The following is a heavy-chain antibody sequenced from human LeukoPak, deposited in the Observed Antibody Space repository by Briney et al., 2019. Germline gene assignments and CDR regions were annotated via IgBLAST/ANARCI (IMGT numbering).Heavy chain of an antibody. CDR3: ASRHYYDSSGYYR. V-gene: IGHV1-24*01. J-gene: IGHJ4*02. D-gene: IGHD3-22*01. CDR2: FDPEDGET. CDR1: GYTLTELS. Sequence: ASVKVSCKVSGYTLTELSMHWVRQAPGKGLEWMGGFDPEDGETIYAQKFQGRVTMTEDTSASTASMELSSLRSEDTAVYYCASRHYYDSSGYYRWGQGTLVTVSS.